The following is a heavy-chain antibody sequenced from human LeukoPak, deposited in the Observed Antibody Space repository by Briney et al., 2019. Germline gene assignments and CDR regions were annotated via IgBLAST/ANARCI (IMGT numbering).Heavy chain of an antibody. Sequence: TGTSLRLSCAASGFTFTWHGFHWVRQAPGKGLEWVAVIGTDGSQKYYADSVKGRFAISRDNSRNTLYLQMDSLRSEDTAVYYCIVVLVPAAFWHFDVWGRGTLVTVSS. D-gene: IGHD2-2*01. V-gene: IGHV3-33*01. J-gene: IGHJ2*01. CDR2: IGTDGSQK. CDR1: GFTFTWHG. CDR3: IVVLVPAAFWHFDV.